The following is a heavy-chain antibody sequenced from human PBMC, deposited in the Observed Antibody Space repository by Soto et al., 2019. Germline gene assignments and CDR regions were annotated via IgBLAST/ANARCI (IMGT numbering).Heavy chain of an antibody. Sequence: PSETLSLTCTVSGGSISSGGYYWSWFRQHPGKGLEWIGYIYYSGSTYYNPSLKSRVTISVDTSKNQFSLKLSSVTAADTAVYYCARDSPPQVDAFDIWGQGTMVTVSS. V-gene: IGHV4-31*03. J-gene: IGHJ3*02. CDR2: IYYSGST. CDR3: ARDSPPQVDAFDI. CDR1: GGSISSGGYY.